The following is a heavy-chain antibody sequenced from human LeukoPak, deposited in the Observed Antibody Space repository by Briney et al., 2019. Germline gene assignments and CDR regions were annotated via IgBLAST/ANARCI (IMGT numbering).Heavy chain of an antibody. Sequence: GASVRVSCKASGYTFTTSDINWVRQATGQGLEWMGLLNPNSGNTAYAQKFQGRVIMTRNTSKSTAYMELSSLRSEDTAVYYCAWSGSYPRRFDYWGQGALVTVSS. D-gene: IGHD1-26*01. CDR3: AWSGSYPRRFDY. CDR1: GYTFTTSD. CDR2: LNPNSGNT. V-gene: IGHV1-8*01. J-gene: IGHJ4*02.